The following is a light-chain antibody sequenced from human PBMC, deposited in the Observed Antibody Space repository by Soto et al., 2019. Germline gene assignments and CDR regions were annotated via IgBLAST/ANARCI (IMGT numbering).Light chain of an antibody. J-gene: IGKJ1*01. V-gene: IGKV1-5*03. CDR3: QQYNIYSET. Sequence: DIQVTQSTSTLSASVGDRVTITCLASQSINSWLAWYQQKAGKAPKLLIYKASTLESGVPSRFSGSGSGTEFTLTISSLQPDDFATYYCQQYNIYSETFGQGTKVDIK. CDR2: KAS. CDR1: QSINSW.